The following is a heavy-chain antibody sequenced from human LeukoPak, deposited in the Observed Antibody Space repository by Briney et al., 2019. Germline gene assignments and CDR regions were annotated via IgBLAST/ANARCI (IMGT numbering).Heavy chain of an antibody. Sequence: ASVKLSCKASGYTFTSYGISWVRQAPGQGLEWXXXISAYNGNTNYAQKLQGRVTMTTDTSTSTAYMELRSLRSDDTAVYYCAIVGYCSGGSCYSDYWGQGTLVTVSS. CDR2: ISAYNGNT. V-gene: IGHV1-18*04. CDR1: GYTFTSYG. D-gene: IGHD2-15*01. CDR3: AIVGYCSGGSCYSDY. J-gene: IGHJ4*02.